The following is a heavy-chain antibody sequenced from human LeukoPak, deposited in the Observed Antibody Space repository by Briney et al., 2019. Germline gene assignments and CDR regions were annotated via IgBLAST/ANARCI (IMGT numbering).Heavy chain of an antibody. J-gene: IGHJ4*02. D-gene: IGHD1-26*01. V-gene: IGHV3-73*01. CDR2: IRSKANSYAT. CDR3: TRTDKVGATMGEDY. CDR1: GFTFSGSA. Sequence: GGSLKLSCAASGFTFSGSAMHWVRHASGKGLEWVGRIRSKANSYATAYAASVKGRFTISRDDSKNTAYLQMNSLKTEDTAVYYCTRTDKVGATMGEDYWGQGTLVTVSS.